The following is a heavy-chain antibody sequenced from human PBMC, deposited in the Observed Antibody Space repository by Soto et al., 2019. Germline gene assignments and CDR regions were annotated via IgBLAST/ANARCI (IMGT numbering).Heavy chain of an antibody. Sequence: QVQLVESGGGAVQPGTSLRLSCAASGFSFSSFGMHWVRQAPGKGLEWVAVISYDVSNKDYVDSVKGRFTISRDNXKXMXYXXXNXXXXXXXAXXXXXXXXXXXXXDXXXQGTLVTVSS. CDR1: GFSFSSFG. V-gene: IGHV3-33*01. CDR2: ISYDVSNK. CDR3: XXXXXXXXXDX. J-gene: IGHJ4*02.